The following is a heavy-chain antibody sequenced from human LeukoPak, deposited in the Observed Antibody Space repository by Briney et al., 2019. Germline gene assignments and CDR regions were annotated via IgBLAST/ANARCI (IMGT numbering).Heavy chain of an antibody. Sequence: GASVKVSCKASGGTFSSYAISWVRQAPGQGLEWMGRIIPILGIANYAQKFQGRVTITADKSTSTAYMELSSLRSEDTAVYYCARDQGYSSSWYVGYWGQGTLVTVSS. CDR1: GGTFSSYA. V-gene: IGHV1-69*04. J-gene: IGHJ4*02. CDR2: IIPILGIA. D-gene: IGHD6-13*01. CDR3: ARDQGYSSSWYVGY.